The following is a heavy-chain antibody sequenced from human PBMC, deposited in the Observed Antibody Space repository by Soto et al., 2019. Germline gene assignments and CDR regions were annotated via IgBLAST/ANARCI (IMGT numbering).Heavy chain of an antibody. CDR1: GYTFSDYY. Sequence: QVQLVESGGDLVKPGGSLRLSCAASGYTFSDYYMSWIRQAPGKGLEWISYIDTSGTKIYYADSVKGRFTITRDNATKSLYLEMNGLSDEDTAVYYCASHYDMWSGYLSPVDYWGQGPLVTVSS. CDR3: ASHYDMWSGYLSPVDY. J-gene: IGHJ4*02. D-gene: IGHD3-3*01. V-gene: IGHV3-11*01. CDR2: IDTSGTKI.